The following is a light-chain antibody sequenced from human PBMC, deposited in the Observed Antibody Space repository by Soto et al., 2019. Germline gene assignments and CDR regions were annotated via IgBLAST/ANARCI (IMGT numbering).Light chain of an antibody. CDR1: QSVRSN. V-gene: IGKV3D-15*01. J-gene: IGKJ2*01. CDR2: GAS. Sequence: EIVMTQSPATLSVSPGERATLSCRASQSVRSNLAWYQQRPGQAPRLLIYGASTRATGIPARFSGSGSGTEFTLTISSPQSEDFAVYYCQQYDDWPPYTFGQGTKLEIK. CDR3: QQYDDWPPYT.